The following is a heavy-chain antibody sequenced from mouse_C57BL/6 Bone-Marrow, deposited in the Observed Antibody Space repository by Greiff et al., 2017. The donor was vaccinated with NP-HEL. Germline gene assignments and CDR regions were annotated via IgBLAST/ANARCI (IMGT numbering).Heavy chain of an antibody. Sequence: EVQLVESGGGLVKPGGSLKLSCAASGFTFSSYAMSWVRQTPEKRLEWVATISDGGSYTYYPDNVKGRFTISIDNAKNNLYLQMSHLKSEDTAMYYCAREGGYDVGYYAMDYWGQGTSVTVSS. CDR2: ISDGGSYT. J-gene: IGHJ4*01. V-gene: IGHV5-4*01. CDR3: AREGGYDVGYYAMDY. CDR1: GFTFSSYA. D-gene: IGHD2-2*01.